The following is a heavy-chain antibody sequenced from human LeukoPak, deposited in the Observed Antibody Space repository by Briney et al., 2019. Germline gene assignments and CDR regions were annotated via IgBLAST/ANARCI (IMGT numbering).Heavy chain of an antibody. CDR1: GFPFSSYP. Sequence: GGSLRLSCAGSGFPFSSYPISWVRQPPGKGLEWVSAITASGDSTYSADSVKGRFTISRDNSRNTLFLEMSSLRAEDTAVYYCARDRQWPVLGYYYYYGMDVWGQGTTVTVSS. CDR3: ARDRQWPVLGYYYYYGMDV. V-gene: IGHV3-23*01. J-gene: IGHJ6*02. CDR2: ITASGDST. D-gene: IGHD6-19*01.